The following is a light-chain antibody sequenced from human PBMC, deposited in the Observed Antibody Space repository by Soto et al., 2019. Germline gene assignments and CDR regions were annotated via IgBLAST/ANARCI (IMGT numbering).Light chain of an antibody. J-gene: IGKJ1*01. V-gene: IGKV3-15*01. CDR1: LSGSSN. Sequence: EIEMTQSPATLSVAPRERATRSCRVSLSGSSNFAWYQQKPRQAPRLLIYGASTRATGIPARFSGSGSATEFTIPISSLQSEDFAVYYCQQDDNCPPWTFGQGTKVDIK. CDR2: GAS. CDR3: QQDDNCPPWT.